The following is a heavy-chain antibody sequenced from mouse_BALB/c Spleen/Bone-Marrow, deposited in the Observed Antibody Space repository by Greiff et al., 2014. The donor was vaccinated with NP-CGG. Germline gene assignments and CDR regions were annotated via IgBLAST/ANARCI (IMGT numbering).Heavy chain of an antibody. CDR3: ARDKNYGSYWYFDV. CDR2: IRNKANGYTT. J-gene: IGHJ1*01. V-gene: IGHV7-3*02. CDR1: GFTFTDYY. D-gene: IGHD2-1*01. Sequence: EVHLVESGGGLVQPGGSLRLSCATSGFTFTDYYMSWVRQPPGKALEWLGFIRNKANGYTTEYSASVKGRFTISRDNSQSILYLQMNTPRAEDSATYYCARDKNYGSYWYFDVWGAGTTVTVSS.